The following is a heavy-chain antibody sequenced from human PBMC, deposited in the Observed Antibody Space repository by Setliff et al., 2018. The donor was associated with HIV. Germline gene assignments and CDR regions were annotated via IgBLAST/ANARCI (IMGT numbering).Heavy chain of an antibody. Sequence: SETLSLTCIVSGGSINSYYWSWIRQPAGKGLEWIGRIYTDENTNYNPSLKSRVTMSVDTSKNQFSLILTSATAADTAMYYCASLLWGGWFGGYDAFDIWGQGTMVTVSS. CDR1: GGSINSYY. CDR3: ASLLWGGWFGGYDAFDI. V-gene: IGHV4-4*07. D-gene: IGHD3-10*01. J-gene: IGHJ3*02. CDR2: IYTDENT.